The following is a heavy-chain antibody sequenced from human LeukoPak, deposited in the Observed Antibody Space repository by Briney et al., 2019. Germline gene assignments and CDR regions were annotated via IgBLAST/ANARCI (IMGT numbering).Heavy chain of an antibody. D-gene: IGHD1-26*01. Sequence: GGSLRLSCAASGFTFSSYAMSWVRQATGKGLEWVSAISGSGGSTYYADSVKGRFTISRDNSKNMLYLQMNSLRAEDTAVYYCAKDRRYSGSFELDYWGQGTLVTVSS. J-gene: IGHJ4*02. CDR3: AKDRRYSGSFELDY. CDR2: ISGSGGST. CDR1: GFTFSSYA. V-gene: IGHV3-23*01.